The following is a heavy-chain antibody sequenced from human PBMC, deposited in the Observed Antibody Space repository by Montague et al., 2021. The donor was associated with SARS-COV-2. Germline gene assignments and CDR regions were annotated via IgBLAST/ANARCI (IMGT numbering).Heavy chain of an antibody. CDR3: TSGREGNYNVMDV. CDR2: TYYRSKWYN. J-gene: IGHJ6*02. Sequence: CAISGDSVSSNSSTWNWVRQSPSRGLEWLGRTYYRSKWYNDYAVXVRCRGTINPDTSKNQFSLQLNSVTPEDTAIYYCTSGREGNYNVMDVWGQGTTVTVSS. V-gene: IGHV6-1*01. D-gene: IGHD1-1*01. CDR1: GDSVSSNSST.